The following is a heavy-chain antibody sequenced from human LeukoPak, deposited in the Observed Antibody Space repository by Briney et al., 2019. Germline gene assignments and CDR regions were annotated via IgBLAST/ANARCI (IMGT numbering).Heavy chain of an antibody. J-gene: IGHJ3*02. D-gene: IGHD3-16*02. V-gene: IGHV3-21*01. CDR3: ARASDHDWGSYRWDAFDI. Sequence: PGGSLRLSCAPSTFTFSRYTMNWVRQDPGTGLEWVSSISSSGSYIYYADSRKGRFTVSRDNARKSLYLQMNSLRAEDTAVYYCARASDHDWGSYRWDAFDIWGQGTMVTVSS. CDR2: ISSSGSYI. CDR1: TFTFSRYT.